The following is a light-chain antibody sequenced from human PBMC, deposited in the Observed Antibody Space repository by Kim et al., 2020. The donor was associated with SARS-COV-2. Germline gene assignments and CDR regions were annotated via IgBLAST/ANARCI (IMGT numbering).Light chain of an antibody. CDR3: SSYTSTSTLV. V-gene: IGLV2-14*03. J-gene: IGLJ1*01. CDR1: SNDVGGYNY. CDR2: DVN. Sequence: QSVLTQPASVSGSPGQSITISCTGTSNDVGGYNYVSWYQQHPGKAPQLMIYDVNYRPSRISSRFSGSKSGNTASLTISGLQSEDEGDYYCSSYTSTSTLVFGTGTKVTVL.